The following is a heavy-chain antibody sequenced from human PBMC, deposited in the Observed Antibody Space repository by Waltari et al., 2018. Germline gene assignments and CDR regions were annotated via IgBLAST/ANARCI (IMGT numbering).Heavy chain of an antibody. D-gene: IGHD3-10*01. V-gene: IGHV3-74*03. CDR3: VRLAQRTYRSPVPGRHYYYGMDV. CDR2: ISNDESSL. CDR1: GFRFSNYW. J-gene: IGHJ6*02. Sequence: EEQLLESGGGLVQPGDSLRLYCAASGFRFSNYWMNWVRQAPRKGLVWVARISNDESSLTYADSVKGRFTISRDNAKNTLYLQMKRLRAEDTAVYYCVRLAQRTYRSPVPGRHYYYGMDVWGQGTTVTVSS.